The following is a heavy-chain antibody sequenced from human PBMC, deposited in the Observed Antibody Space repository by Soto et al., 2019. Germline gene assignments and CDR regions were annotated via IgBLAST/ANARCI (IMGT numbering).Heavy chain of an antibody. CDR2: IYWDDDE. CDR3: AHRTERVPYDF. D-gene: IGHD3-3*01. Sequence: QITLKESGPTLVNPTQTLTLTCTFSGFSLNTSGVGVGWIRQPPGKALEWLALIYWDDDERYSPSLRSRLTITKDTSKNQVVLMMTNIDAVDSATYYCAHRTERVPYDFWGQGTLVTVSS. CDR1: GFSLNTSGVG. V-gene: IGHV2-5*02. J-gene: IGHJ4*02.